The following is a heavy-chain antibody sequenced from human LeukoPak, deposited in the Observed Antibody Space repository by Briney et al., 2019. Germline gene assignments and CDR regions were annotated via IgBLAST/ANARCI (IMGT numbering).Heavy chain of an antibody. CDR1: GFTFSSYA. V-gene: IGHV3-23*01. D-gene: IGHD2-15*01. CDR3: ARHLGYCSGGSCYAQVNYGMDV. Sequence: GGSLRLSSAASGFTFSSYAMSWVRPAPGKGLEWVSAISGNGGSTYYTDSVKGRFTISRDSFKSTQYLQMNTLRAEDTAVYYCARHLGYCSGGSCYAQVNYGMDVWGEGTTVSVSS. J-gene: IGHJ6*01. CDR2: ISGNGGST.